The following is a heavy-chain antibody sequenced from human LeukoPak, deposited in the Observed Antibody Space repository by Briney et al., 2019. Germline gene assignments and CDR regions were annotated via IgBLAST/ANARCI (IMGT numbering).Heavy chain of an antibody. CDR2: IIPIFGTA. CDR3: ASNRHCTNGVCYNEYYFDY. CDR1: GGTFSSYA. D-gene: IGHD2-8*01. J-gene: IGHJ4*02. Sequence: SVKVSCKASGGTFSSYAISWVRQAPGQGLEWMGGIIPIFGTANYAQKFQGRVTITTGESTSTAYMELSSLRSEDTAVYYCASNRHCTNGVCYNEYYFDYWGQGTLVTVPS. V-gene: IGHV1-69*05.